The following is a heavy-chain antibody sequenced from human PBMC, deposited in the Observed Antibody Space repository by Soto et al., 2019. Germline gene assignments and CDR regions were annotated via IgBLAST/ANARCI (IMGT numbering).Heavy chain of an antibody. V-gene: IGHV4-34*01. J-gene: IGHJ3*02. CDR1: GGSFSGYY. Sequence: SKTLSLTCAFYGGSFSGYYWSWIRQPPGKGLEWIGDINHSGSTNYNPSLKSRVTISVDTSKNPFSPKLSSVTAADTAVYYCARGGVGLRQLGGRMNAFDTWRQGTMVTTSS. D-gene: IGHD6-6*01. CDR3: ARGGVGLRQLGGRMNAFDT. CDR2: INHSGST.